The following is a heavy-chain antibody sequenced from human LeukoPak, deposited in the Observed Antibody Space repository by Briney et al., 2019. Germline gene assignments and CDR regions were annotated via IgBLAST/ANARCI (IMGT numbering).Heavy chain of an antibody. Sequence: ASVKVSCKASGYTFTGYYLHWVRQAPGQGLEWMGWISAYNGNTNYAQKLQGRVTMTTDTSTSTAYMELRSLRSDDTAVYYCATGDYGSGYYYMDVWGKGTTVTISS. J-gene: IGHJ6*03. CDR3: ATGDYGSGYYYMDV. V-gene: IGHV1-18*04. D-gene: IGHD4-17*01. CDR2: ISAYNGNT. CDR1: GYTFTGYY.